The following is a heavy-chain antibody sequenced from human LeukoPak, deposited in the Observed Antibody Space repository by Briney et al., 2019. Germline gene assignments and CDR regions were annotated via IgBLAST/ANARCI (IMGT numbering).Heavy chain of an antibody. V-gene: IGHV4-39*01. CDR2: IYYSGST. CDR1: GGSISSSSYY. Sequence: SETLSLTCTVSGGSISSSSYYWGWIRQPPGKGLEWIGSIYYSGSTNYNPSLKSRVTISLDTSKNQFSLKLSSVTAADTAVYYCARQIDDYYDTSGYWKWGQGTLVTVSS. D-gene: IGHD3-22*01. CDR3: ARQIDDYYDTSGYWK. J-gene: IGHJ4*02.